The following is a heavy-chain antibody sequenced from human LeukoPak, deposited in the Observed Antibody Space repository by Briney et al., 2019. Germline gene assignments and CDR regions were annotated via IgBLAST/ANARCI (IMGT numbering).Heavy chain of an antibody. V-gene: IGHV4-38-2*02. CDR1: SYSISSGYY. D-gene: IGHD2-15*01. Sequence: SETLSLTCIVSSYSISSGYYWGWIRQPPGNGLEWIGSIYHSGSTYYNPSLKSRVTISVDTSKNQFSLRLNSVTAADTAVYYCARLDCSGGSCYSGTYYFDCWGQGTLVSVSS. CDR2: IYHSGST. CDR3: ARLDCSGGSCYSGTYYFDC. J-gene: IGHJ4*02.